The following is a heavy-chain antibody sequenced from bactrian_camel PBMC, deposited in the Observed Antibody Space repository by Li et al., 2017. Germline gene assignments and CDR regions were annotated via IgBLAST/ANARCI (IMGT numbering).Heavy chain of an antibody. J-gene: IGHJ4*01. CDR2: VSGLGAT. V-gene: IGHV3S53*01. D-gene: IGHD1*01. Sequence: QVQLVESGGGSVQAGGSLRLSCVASGYRTSMAWFRQAQGKEREGVAAVSGLGATSYAASVKGRFTISKDNAKNTLYLEMNNLKPEDTAMYYCAAERDPRPRRDPRQYHYWGQGTQVTVS. CDR3: AAERDPRPRRDPRQYHY. CDR1: GYRTS.